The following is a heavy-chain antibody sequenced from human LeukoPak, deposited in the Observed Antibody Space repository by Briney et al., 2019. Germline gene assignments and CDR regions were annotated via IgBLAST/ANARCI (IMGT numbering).Heavy chain of an antibody. J-gene: IGHJ3*02. Sequence: GGSLRLSCAASGTIFSNYWMHWVRQAPGKGLVWVSRINRDGSSTSYADSVTGRFTISRDNSKNTLYLQMNNLRAEDTAVYYCATHYYDSSGYYYDHAFDIWGQGTMVTVSS. CDR2: INRDGSST. CDR1: GTIFSNYW. CDR3: ATHYYDSSGYYYDHAFDI. V-gene: IGHV3-74*01. D-gene: IGHD3-22*01.